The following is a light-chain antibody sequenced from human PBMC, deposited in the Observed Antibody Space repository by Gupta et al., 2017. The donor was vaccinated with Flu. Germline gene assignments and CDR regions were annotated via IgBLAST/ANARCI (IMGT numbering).Light chain of an antibody. CDR1: QRVSSY. CDR3: QQRSNWPPGYT. Sequence: EIVLTQSPATLSLSPGDRATLSCRASQRVSSYLAWYQHKPGQAPRLLIYDASNRATGIPARFSGSGSGTDFTLTISSLEPEDFATYYCQQRSNWPPGYTFGQGTNLEIK. J-gene: IGKJ2*01. V-gene: IGKV3-11*01. CDR2: DAS.